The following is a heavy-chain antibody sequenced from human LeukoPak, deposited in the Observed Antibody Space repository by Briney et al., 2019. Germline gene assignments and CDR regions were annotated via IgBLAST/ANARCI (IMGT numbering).Heavy chain of an antibody. D-gene: IGHD3-22*01. CDR1: GYTFTTYG. J-gene: IGHJ4*02. CDR3: ARGSTARYYYDSSGYYRGAVDY. V-gene: IGHV1-18*01. CDR2: ISGYNGYT. Sequence: GASVKVSCKASGYTFTTYGISWVRQVPGQGLECMGWISGYNGYTNYAQKLQGRVTMTTDTSTSTAYMELRSLRSDDTAVYYCARGSTARYYYDSSGYYRGAVDYWGQGTLVTISS.